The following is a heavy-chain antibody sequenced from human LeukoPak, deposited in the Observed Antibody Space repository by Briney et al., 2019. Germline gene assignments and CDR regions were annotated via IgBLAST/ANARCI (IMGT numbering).Heavy chain of an antibody. J-gene: IGHJ1*01. CDR3: ASGYCSGGHCYSVYFQH. CDR1: GLNDSSNY. CDR2: IYSGGNT. Sequence: GGSLTLSCAASGLNDSSNYMSGLRRARGKALECLTDIYSGGNTYYADSVKGRFTISRDNSKNSLYLQMNSLRAEDTAVYYCASGYCSGGHCYSVYFQHWGQGTLVTVSS. D-gene: IGHD2-15*01. V-gene: IGHV3-53*01.